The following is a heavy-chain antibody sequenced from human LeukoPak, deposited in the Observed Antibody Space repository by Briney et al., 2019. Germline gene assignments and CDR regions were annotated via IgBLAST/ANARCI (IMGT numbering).Heavy chain of an antibody. CDR2: ISYDGSNK. D-gene: IGHD3-3*01. V-gene: IGHV3-30*03. J-gene: IGHJ6*03. CDR1: GFTFSSYG. CDR3: ARSPQILEWLLYYYYYYYMDV. Sequence: GGSLRLSCAASGFTFSSYGMHWVRQAPGKGLEWVAVISYDGSNKYYADSVKGRFTISRDNSKNTLYLQMNSLRAEDTAVYYCARSPQILEWLLYYYYYYYMDVWGKGTTVTVSS.